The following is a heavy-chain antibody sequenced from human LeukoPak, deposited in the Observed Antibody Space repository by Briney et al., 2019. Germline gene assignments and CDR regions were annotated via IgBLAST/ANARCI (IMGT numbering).Heavy chain of an antibody. CDR1: GGSISSSSYY. CDR3: ARSYSSSSHYYYYYMDV. V-gene: IGHV4-39*01. D-gene: IGHD6-6*01. Sequence: PSETLSLTCTVSGGSISSSSYYWGCIRQPPGQGLEWIGSIYYSGSTYYNPSLKSRVTISVDTSKNQFSLKLSSVTAADTAVYYCARSYSSSSHYYYYYMDVWGKGTTVTVSS. J-gene: IGHJ6*03. CDR2: IYYSGST.